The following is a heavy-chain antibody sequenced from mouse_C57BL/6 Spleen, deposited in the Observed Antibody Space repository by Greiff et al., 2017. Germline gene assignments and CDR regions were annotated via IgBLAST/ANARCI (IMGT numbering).Heavy chain of an antibody. CDR2: IDPETGGT. Sequence: VKLVESGAELVRPGASVTLSCKASDYTFTDYEMHWVKQTPVHGLEWIGAIDPETGGTAYNQKFKGKAILTADKSSSTAYMELRSLTSEDSAVYYCTRGAQATTYWGQGTLVTVSA. CDR1: DYTFTDYE. CDR3: TRGAQATTY. J-gene: IGHJ3*01. D-gene: IGHD3-2*02. V-gene: IGHV1-15*01.